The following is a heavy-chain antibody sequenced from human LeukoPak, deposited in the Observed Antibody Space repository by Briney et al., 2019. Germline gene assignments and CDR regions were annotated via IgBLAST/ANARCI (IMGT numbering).Heavy chain of an antibody. CDR2: ISNSGGYQ. D-gene: IGHD1-26*01. V-gene: IGHV3-21*01. CDR3: AREGGTYCFDY. Sequence: GGSLRLSCAASGFTFSSYSMNWVRQAPGKGLEWVSSISNSGGYQYYADSVKGRLTISRDNAKNSLYLQMNSLRAEDTAVYYCAREGGTYCFDYWGQGTLVTVSS. J-gene: IGHJ4*02. CDR1: GFTFSSYS.